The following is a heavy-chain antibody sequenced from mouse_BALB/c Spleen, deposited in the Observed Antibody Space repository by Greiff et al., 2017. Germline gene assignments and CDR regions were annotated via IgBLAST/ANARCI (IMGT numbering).Heavy chain of an antibody. CDR3: ARSSGTGAMDY. D-gene: IGHD4-1*01. J-gene: IGHJ4*01. Sequence: EVKLMESGGGLVQPGGSRKLSCAASGFTFSSFGMHWVRQAPEKGLEWVAYISSGSSTIYYADTVKGRFTISRDNPKNTLFLQMTSLRSEDTAMYYCARSSGTGAMDYWGQGTSVTVSS. V-gene: IGHV5-17*02. CDR1: GFTFSSFG. CDR2: ISSGSSTI.